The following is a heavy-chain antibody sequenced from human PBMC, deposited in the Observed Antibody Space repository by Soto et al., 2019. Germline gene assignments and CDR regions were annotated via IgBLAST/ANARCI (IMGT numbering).Heavy chain of an antibody. Sequence: GGSLRLSCAASGFTFSSYAMSWVRQAPGKGLEWVPAISGSGGSTYYADSVKGRFTISRDNSKNTLYLQMNSLRAEDTAVYYCAKVHGYYGRKKYYFDYWGQGTLVTVSS. CDR3: AKVHGYYGRKKYYFDY. J-gene: IGHJ4*02. D-gene: IGHD3-10*01. CDR1: GFTFSSYA. CDR2: ISGSGGST. V-gene: IGHV3-23*01.